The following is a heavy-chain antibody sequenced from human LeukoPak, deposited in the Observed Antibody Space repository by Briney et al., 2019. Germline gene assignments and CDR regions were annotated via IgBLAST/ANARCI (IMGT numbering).Heavy chain of an antibody. J-gene: IGHJ5*02. CDR1: GFTFSSYG. CDR3: ARGTSSSPNWFDP. Sequence: GGSLRLSCAASGFTFSSYGMHWVRQAPGKGLEWVASIKVDGSEKYYVDSVKGRFTISRDNAKNSLYLQVHSLRADDTAVYYCARGTSSSPNWFDPWGQGTLVTVSS. V-gene: IGHV3-7*04. CDR2: IKVDGSEK. D-gene: IGHD6-13*01.